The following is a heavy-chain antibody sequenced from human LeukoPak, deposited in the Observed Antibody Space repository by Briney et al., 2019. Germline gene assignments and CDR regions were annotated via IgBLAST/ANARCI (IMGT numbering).Heavy chain of an antibody. D-gene: IGHD3-16*01. CDR1: GFTFSSYA. CDR3: AKSVGAAGGYFDY. J-gene: IGHJ4*02. Sequence: GGSLRLSCAASGFTFSSYAMGWVRQAPGKGLEWVSAISGSGGSTYYADSVKGRFTISRDNSKNTLYLQMNSLRAEDTAVYYCAKSVGAAGGYFDYWGQGTLVTVSS. V-gene: IGHV3-23*01. CDR2: ISGSGGST.